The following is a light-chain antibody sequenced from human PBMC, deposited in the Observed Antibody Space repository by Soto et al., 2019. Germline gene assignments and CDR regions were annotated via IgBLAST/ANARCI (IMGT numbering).Light chain of an antibody. CDR1: SSNIGSNY. CDR3: GAWDARLSGYV. J-gene: IGLJ1*01. V-gene: IGLV1-47*01. CDR2: WND. Sequence: QSALTQLPSTSGTPGQRVTISCSGGSSNIGSNYVYWYQLLPGTAPKVVIYWNDERPSGVPDRFSGSKSGTSASLAISGLRSDDEAAYYCGAWDARLSGYVFGSGTKVTVL.